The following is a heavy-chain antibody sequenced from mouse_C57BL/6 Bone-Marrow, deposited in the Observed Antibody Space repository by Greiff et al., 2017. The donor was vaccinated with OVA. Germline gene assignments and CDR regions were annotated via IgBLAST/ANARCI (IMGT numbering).Heavy chain of an antibody. J-gene: IGHJ2*01. D-gene: IGHD1-1*01. V-gene: IGHV1-81*01. CDR3: AFITTVVATVDY. CDR1: GYTFTSYG. Sequence: VNLVESGAELARPGASVKLSCKASGYTFTSYGISWVKQRTGQGLEWIGEIYPRSGNTYYNEKFKGKATLTADKSSSTAYMELRSLTSEDSAVYFCAFITTVVATVDYWGQGTTLTVSS. CDR2: IYPRSGNT.